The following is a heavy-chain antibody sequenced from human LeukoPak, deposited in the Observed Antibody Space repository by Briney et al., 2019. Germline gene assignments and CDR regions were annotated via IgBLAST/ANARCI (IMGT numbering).Heavy chain of an antibody. J-gene: IGHJ4*02. CDR2: IYHSGST. V-gene: IGHV4-30-2*01. Sequence: SQTLSLTCTVSGGSISSGGYYWSWIRQPPGKGLEWIGYIYHSGSTYYNPSLKSRVTISVDRSKNQFSLKLSSVTAADTAVYYCARVESGATVVTLRYFNYWGQGTLVTVSS. CDR3: ARVESGATVVTLRYFNY. CDR1: GGSISSGGYY. D-gene: IGHD4-23*01.